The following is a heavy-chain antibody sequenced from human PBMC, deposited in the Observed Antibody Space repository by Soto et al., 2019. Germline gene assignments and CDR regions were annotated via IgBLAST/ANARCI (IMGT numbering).Heavy chain of an antibody. D-gene: IGHD1-26*01. CDR2: IWYDGSNK. Sequence: QVQLVESGGGVVQPGRSLRLSCAASGFTFSSYGMHWVRQAPGKGLERVAVIWYDGSNKYYADSVKGRFTISRDNSQNTLYLQMNSLRAEDTAVYYCARERSGLDYWGQGTLVTVSS. V-gene: IGHV3-33*01. J-gene: IGHJ4*02. CDR1: GFTFSSYG. CDR3: ARERSGLDY.